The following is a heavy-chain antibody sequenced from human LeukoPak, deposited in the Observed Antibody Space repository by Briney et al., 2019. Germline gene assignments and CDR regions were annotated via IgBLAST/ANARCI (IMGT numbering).Heavy chain of an antibody. D-gene: IGHD5-24*01. V-gene: IGHV4-39*01. CDR3: ARMTTIGSYYIDN. Sequence: PSETLSLTCTVSGGSISSTSYYWGWIRQPPGKGLEWIGSMYYRGSTYYNPSHKSRVTISIDASKNQFSLKLSSVTAADTSVYYCARMTTIGSYYIDNWGQGTLVTVSS. CDR1: GGSISSTSYY. CDR2: MYYRGST. J-gene: IGHJ4*02.